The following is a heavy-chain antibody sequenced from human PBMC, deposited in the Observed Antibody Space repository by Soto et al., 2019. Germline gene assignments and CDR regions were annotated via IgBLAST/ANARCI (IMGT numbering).Heavy chain of an antibody. D-gene: IGHD3-10*01. CDR1: GGTFSSYA. J-gene: IGHJ3*02. CDR3: ATSLRWVGELFRWCAIDI. V-gene: IGHV1-69*01. Sequence: QVQLVQSGAEVKKPGSSVKVSCKASGGTFSSYAISWVRQAPGQGLEWMGGVIPIFGTANYAQKFQGRVTITADESTSTAYMELSSMGSEDTAVYYCATSLRWVGELFRWCAIDIWGQGTMVTVSS. CDR2: VIPIFGTA.